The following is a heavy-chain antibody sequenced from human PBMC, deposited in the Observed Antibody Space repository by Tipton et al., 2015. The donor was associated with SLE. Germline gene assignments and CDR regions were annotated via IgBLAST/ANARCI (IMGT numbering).Heavy chain of an antibody. CDR2: VNPSGGNT. Sequence: QSGPEVKKPGASVKVSCKTSGYTFSDHYIHWVRQAPGQGLEWMGIVNPSGGNTDYAQRFQGRVSMTRDPSTSTVYMELSSLRSEDTAVYFCARCPMIGSNADYWGQGTLVTVSS. CDR1: GYTFSDHY. J-gene: IGHJ4*02. CDR3: ARCPMIGSNADY. D-gene: IGHD3-22*01. V-gene: IGHV1-46*01.